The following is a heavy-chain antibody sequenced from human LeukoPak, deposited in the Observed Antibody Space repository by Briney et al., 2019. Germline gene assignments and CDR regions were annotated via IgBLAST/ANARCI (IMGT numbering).Heavy chain of an antibody. CDR2: IYYSGST. Sequence: PSETLSLTCTVSGGSISSYYWSWIRQPPGKGLEWIGYIYYSGSTNYNPSLKSRVTISVDTSKNQFSLKLSSVTAADTAVYYCARSTLAGTAFDYWGQGTPVTVSS. V-gene: IGHV4-59*01. D-gene: IGHD6-13*01. CDR3: ARSTLAGTAFDY. J-gene: IGHJ4*02. CDR1: GGSISSYY.